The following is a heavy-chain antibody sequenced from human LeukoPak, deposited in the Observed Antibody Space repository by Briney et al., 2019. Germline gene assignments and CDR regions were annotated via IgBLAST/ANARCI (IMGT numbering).Heavy chain of an antibody. CDR2: IDTDGSNT. CDR3: AREYGSSRYFDY. CDR1: GFTFSSYW. Sequence: YPGGSLRLSCAASGFTFSSYWMHWVRQAPGKGLVWVSHIDTDGSNTNYADSVKGRFTISRDNAKNTLYLQMNSLRAEDTAVYYCAREYGSSRYFDYWGQGTPVTVSS. D-gene: IGHD2-15*01. J-gene: IGHJ4*02. V-gene: IGHV3-74*01.